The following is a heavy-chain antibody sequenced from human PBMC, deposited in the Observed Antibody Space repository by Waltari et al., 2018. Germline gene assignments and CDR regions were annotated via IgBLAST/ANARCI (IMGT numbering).Heavy chain of an antibody. Sequence: EVHLTQSGAEVKKPGATVKISCKASGYSFTDHFLHWVRQAPGKGPEWIGRVDPEDGETTLAEKFEGRVTITADTSTDTAYMDLSRLRSEDTALYYCMTLPIFGLVIKNYWGQGTLVTVSS. CDR2: VDPEDGET. CDR1: GYSFTDHF. CDR3: MTLPIFGLVIKNY. J-gene: IGHJ1*01. D-gene: IGHD3-3*01. V-gene: IGHV1-69-2*01.